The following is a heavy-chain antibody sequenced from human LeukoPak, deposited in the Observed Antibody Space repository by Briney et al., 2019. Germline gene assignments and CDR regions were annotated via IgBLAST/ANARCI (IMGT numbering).Heavy chain of an antibody. CDR1: GGSISSYY. J-gene: IGHJ4*02. Sequence: SETLSLTCTVSGGSISSYYWSWIRQPPGKGLQWIGYIYYSGTTNYNPSLKSRVTISVDTSKNQFSLKLSSVTAADTAVYYCARGVYIAAAQYGYWGQGALVTVSS. CDR2: IYYSGTT. V-gene: IGHV4-59*01. D-gene: IGHD6-13*01. CDR3: ARGVYIAAAQYGY.